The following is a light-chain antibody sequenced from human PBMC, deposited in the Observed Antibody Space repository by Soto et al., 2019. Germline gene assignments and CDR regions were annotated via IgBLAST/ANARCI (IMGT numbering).Light chain of an antibody. CDR3: SSYTSSSTRV. CDR1: SSDVGGYNY. Sequence: QSALTQPASVSGSPGQSITISCTGTSSDVGGYNYVSWYQQHPGKAPKLMIYEVSNRPSGVSNRFSGSKSGNTASLTISGLTDKDETDYYCSSYTSSSTRVFGGGTKVTVL. J-gene: IGLJ3*02. V-gene: IGLV2-14*01. CDR2: EVS.